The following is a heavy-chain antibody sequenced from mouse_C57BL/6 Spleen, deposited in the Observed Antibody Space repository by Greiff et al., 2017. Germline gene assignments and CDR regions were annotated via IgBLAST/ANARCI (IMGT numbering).Heavy chain of an antibody. J-gene: IGHJ4*01. CDR2: IHPNSGST. CDR3: ARTGGTTVVAPYYYAMDY. D-gene: IGHD1-1*01. V-gene: IGHV1-64*01. Sequence: QVQLQQPGAELVKPGASVKLSCKASGYTFTSYWMHWVKQRPGQGLEWIGMIHPNSGSTNYNEKFKSKATLTVDKSSSTAYMQLSSLTSEDSAVYYCARTGGTTVVAPYYYAMDYWGQGTSVTVSS. CDR1: GYTFTSYW.